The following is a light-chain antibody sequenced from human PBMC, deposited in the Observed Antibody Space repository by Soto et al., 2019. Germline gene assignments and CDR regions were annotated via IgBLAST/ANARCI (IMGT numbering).Light chain of an antibody. V-gene: IGKV3-15*01. CDR2: GAS. Sequence: EIVMTQSPATLSVSPGERATLSCRASQSVSSNLAWYQQKPGQAPRLLIFGASTRATGIPARFSGSRSGTEFPLTISSLQSEDFAVYYCQQYNDWPQTFGQGTKVEIK. CDR1: QSVSSN. J-gene: IGKJ1*01. CDR3: QQYNDWPQT.